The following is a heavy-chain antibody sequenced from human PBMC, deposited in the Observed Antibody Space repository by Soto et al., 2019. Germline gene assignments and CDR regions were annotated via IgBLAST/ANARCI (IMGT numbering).Heavy chain of an antibody. CDR1: GYTFTSYD. D-gene: IGHD4-4*01. J-gene: IGHJ4*02. Sequence: GASVKVSCKASGYTFTSYDINWVRQATGQGLEWMGWMNPNSGNTGYAQKFQGRVTITRDTSASTAYMELSSLRSEDTAVYYCARAPPVGYSNSFDYWGPGTLVTVSS. V-gene: IGHV1-8*01. CDR2: MNPNSGNT. CDR3: ARAPPVGYSNSFDY.